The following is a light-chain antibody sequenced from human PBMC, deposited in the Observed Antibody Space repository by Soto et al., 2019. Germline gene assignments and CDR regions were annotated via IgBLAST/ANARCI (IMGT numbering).Light chain of an antibody. CDR3: QQRSNWPLT. CDR2: DAS. Sequence: EIVLTQSPATLSLSPGERATLSCRASQSVSSYLAWYQQKPGQAPRLLIYDASNRATGIPARFSGSGSGTDVTLTISSLEPEDFSVYYWQQRSNWPLTCGGGTKVEL. J-gene: IGKJ4*01. V-gene: IGKV3-11*01. CDR1: QSVSSY.